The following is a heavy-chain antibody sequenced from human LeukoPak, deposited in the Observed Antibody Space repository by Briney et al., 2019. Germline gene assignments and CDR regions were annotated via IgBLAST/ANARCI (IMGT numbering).Heavy chain of an antibody. CDR3: VGASHYYYYYYMDV. Sequence: SETLSLTCTVSGGSISSSSYYWGWIRQPPRKGLEWIGSIYYSGSTYYNPSLKSRVTISVDTSKNQFSLKLSSVTAADTAVYYCVGASHYYYYYYMDVWGKGTTVTVSS. CDR2: IYYSGST. V-gene: IGHV4-39*07. CDR1: GGSISSSSYY. J-gene: IGHJ6*03.